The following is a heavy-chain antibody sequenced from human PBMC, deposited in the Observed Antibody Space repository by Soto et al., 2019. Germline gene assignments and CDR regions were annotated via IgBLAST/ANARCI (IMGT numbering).Heavy chain of an antibody. CDR1: GYTFSSSA. CDR2: ISSGGVT. CDR3: ARDHGGYGTFDY. J-gene: IGHJ4*02. D-gene: IGHD5-12*01. Sequence: QVRLVQSGPEVKKPEASVKVSCKASGYTFSSSAISWVRQAPGQGPEWMGWISSGGVTNYAQNFQGRVTLTVDSSTTTAYMEVRSLSSADTAIYYWARDHGGYGTFDYWGQGTLVTVSS. V-gene: IGHV1-18*04.